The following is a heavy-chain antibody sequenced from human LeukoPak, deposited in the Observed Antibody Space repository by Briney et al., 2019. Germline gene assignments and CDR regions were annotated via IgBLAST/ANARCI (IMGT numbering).Heavy chain of an antibody. J-gene: IGHJ4*02. CDR1: GYTFISFW. Sequence: GESLKISCKGSGYTFISFWIGWVRQMPGKGPEWLGMIFPDDSDTRYSPSFQGQVTISVDKPLSTAYLHWSSLKASDTAMYYCTRSTRMTNPDYWGQGTQVAVSS. D-gene: IGHD4-11*01. CDR2: IFPDDSDT. CDR3: TRSTRMTNPDY. V-gene: IGHV5-51*04.